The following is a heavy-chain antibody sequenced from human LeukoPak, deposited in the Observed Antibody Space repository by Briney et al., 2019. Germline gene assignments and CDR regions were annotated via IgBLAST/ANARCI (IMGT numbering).Heavy chain of an antibody. V-gene: IGHV4-61*01. D-gene: IGHD3-10*01. CDR2: ISNSGST. Sequence: PSETLSLTCNVSGGSVSSSNYHWGWIRQPPGKGLEWIGYISNSGSTNYQASLDSRVSITADPSKNESSLKLRSVSAEGTAVYYCARDGSLGLGELFGVFDIWGQGTMVAVSP. J-gene: IGHJ3*02. CDR3: ARDGSLGLGELFGVFDI. CDR1: GGSVSSSNYH.